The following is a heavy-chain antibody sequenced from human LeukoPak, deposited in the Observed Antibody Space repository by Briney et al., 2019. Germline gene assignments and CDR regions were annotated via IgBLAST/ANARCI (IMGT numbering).Heavy chain of an antibody. CDR3: ARDRAMDSYYFDY. V-gene: IGHV1-2*02. CDR2: INPNSGVT. CDR1: GYTFTSYY. Sequence: ASVKVSCKASGYTFTSYYIHWVRQAPGQGLEWVGWINPNSGVTNYAQKFQGRVTMTRDTSTSTAYMDLSRLRSDDTAVYYCARDRAMDSYYFDYWGQGTPVTVSS. D-gene: IGHD5-18*01. J-gene: IGHJ4*02.